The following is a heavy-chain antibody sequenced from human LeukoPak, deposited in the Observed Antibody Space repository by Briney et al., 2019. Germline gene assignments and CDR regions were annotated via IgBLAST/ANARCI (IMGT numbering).Heavy chain of an antibody. V-gene: IGHV3-48*03. Sequence: GGSLRLSCAASGFTFSSYEMNWVRQAPGKGLEWVSYISSSGSTTYYADSVKGRFTISRDNSKNTLYLQMNSLRAEDTAVYYCARDFYDCSGGSCIDYWGQGTLVTVSS. CDR2: ISSSGSTT. J-gene: IGHJ4*02. CDR1: GFTFSSYE. D-gene: IGHD2-15*01. CDR3: ARDFYDCSGGSCIDY.